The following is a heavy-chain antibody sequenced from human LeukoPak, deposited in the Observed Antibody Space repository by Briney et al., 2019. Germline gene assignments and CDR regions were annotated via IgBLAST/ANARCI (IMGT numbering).Heavy chain of an antibody. V-gene: IGHV1-2*02. D-gene: IGHD6-13*01. CDR2: INPNSGGT. CDR3: ARESDSSPDAFDI. CDR1: GYIFTGYY. J-gene: IGHJ3*02. Sequence: ALVKVSCKASGYIFTGYYMHWVRQAPGQGLEWMGWINPNSGGTKYAQKFQGRVTMTRDRSISTAYMELSSLRSDDTAVYYCARESDSSPDAFDIWGQGTMVTDSS.